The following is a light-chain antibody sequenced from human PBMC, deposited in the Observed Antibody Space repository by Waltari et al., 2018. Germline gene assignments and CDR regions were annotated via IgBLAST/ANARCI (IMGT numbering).Light chain of an antibody. J-gene: IGKJ1*01. Sequence: DIVMTQSPDSLAVSVGERVTIDCKSSQSVFYMSDNKNYLAWYQHKPGQPPKLLFYWASTRESGVPDRFSASGSGTDFTLTINNLQAEDVAVYYCQQYYRSRTFGQGTKVEIK. CDR1: QSVFYMSDNKNY. CDR2: WAS. V-gene: IGKV4-1*01. CDR3: QQYYRSRT.